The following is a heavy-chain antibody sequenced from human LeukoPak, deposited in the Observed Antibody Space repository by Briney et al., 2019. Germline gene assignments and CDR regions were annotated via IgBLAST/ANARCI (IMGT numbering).Heavy chain of an antibody. D-gene: IGHD6-13*01. Sequence: GGSLRLSCAASGFTVSSNYMSWVRQAPGKGLEWVSVIYSGGSTYYADSVKGRFTISRDNSKNTLYLQMNSLRAEDTAVHYCARAADLHYFDYWGQGTLVTVSS. V-gene: IGHV3-66*01. CDR2: IYSGGST. CDR1: GFTVSSNY. CDR3: ARAADLHYFDY. J-gene: IGHJ4*02.